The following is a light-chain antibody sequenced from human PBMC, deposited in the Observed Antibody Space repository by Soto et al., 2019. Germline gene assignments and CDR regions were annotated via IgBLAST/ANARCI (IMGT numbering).Light chain of an antibody. V-gene: IGLV2-14*01. CDR2: EVS. J-gene: IGLJ3*02. CDR1: SSYVGGYNY. Sequence: QSALTQPASVSGSPGQSITISCTGTSSYVGGYNYVSWYQQHPGKAPKFMIYEVSNRPSGVSNRFSGSKSGNTASLTISGLQAEDEADYYCSSYTTSSTHWVFGGGTKLTVL. CDR3: SSYTTSSTHWV.